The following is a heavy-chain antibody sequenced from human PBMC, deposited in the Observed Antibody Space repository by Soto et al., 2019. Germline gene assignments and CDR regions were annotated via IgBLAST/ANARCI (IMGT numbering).Heavy chain of an antibody. J-gene: IGHJ3*02. D-gene: IGHD2-2*01. Sequence: GASVKVSCKASGYTFTGYYMHWVRQAPGQGLEWMGWINPNSGGTNYAQKFQGWVTMTRDTSISTAYMELSRLRSDDTAVYYCAREVVPAATGDAFDIWGQGTMVTVSS. CDR2: INPNSGGT. CDR3: AREVVPAATGDAFDI. CDR1: GYTFTGYY. V-gene: IGHV1-2*04.